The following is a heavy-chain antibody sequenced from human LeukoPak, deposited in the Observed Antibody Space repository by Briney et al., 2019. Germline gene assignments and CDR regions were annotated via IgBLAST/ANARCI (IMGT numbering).Heavy chain of an antibody. CDR3: ARYDYGGGDDAFDI. J-gene: IGHJ3*02. Sequence: PSETLSLTCTVSGGSISSGGYYWSWVRQHPGKGLEWIGYIYYSGSTYYNPSLKSRVTISVDTSKNQFSLKLSCVTAADTAVYYCARYDYGGGDDAFDIWGQGTMVTVSS. CDR1: GGSISSGGYY. D-gene: IGHD4-23*01. V-gene: IGHV4-31*03. CDR2: IYYSGST.